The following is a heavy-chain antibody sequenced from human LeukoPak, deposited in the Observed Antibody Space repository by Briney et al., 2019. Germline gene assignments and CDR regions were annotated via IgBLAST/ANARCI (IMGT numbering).Heavy chain of an antibody. Sequence: SETLSLTCTVSGGSISSYYWSWIRQPAGKGLEWIGRIYTSGSTNYNPSLKSRVTMSVDTSKNQFSLKLSSVTAADTAVYYCARDRRYNWNEGWFDPWGQGTLVTVSS. CDR3: ARDRRYNWNEGWFDP. J-gene: IGHJ5*02. CDR2: IYTSGST. V-gene: IGHV4-4*07. CDR1: GGSISSYY. D-gene: IGHD1-20*01.